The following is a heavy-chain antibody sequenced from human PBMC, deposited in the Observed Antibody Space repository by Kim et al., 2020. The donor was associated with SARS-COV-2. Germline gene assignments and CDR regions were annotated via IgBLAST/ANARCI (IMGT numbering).Heavy chain of an antibody. V-gene: IGHV3-48*03. CDR2: ISSSGSTI. D-gene: IGHD3-22*01. CDR3: ARTYYYDSSGYPTNDY. J-gene: IGHJ4*02. CDR1: GFTFSSYE. Sequence: GGSLRLSCAASGFTFSSYEMNWVRQAPGKGLEWVSYISSSGSTIYYADSVKGRFTISRDNAKNSLYLQMNSLRAEDTAVYYCARTYYYDSSGYPTNDYWGQGTLVTVSS.